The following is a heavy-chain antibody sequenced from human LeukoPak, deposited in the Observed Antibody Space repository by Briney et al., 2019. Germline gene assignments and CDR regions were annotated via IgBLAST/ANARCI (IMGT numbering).Heavy chain of an antibody. CDR3: ARARIVDPNWFDP. J-gene: IGHJ5*02. Sequence: GGSLRLSCAASGFTLSSFSMHWVRQSPGRGLEYVSAINYKGGTTYYADSVKGRFTISRDNSKNTLYLQMNSLRAEDTAVYYCARARIVDPNWFDPWGQGTLVTVSS. CDR2: INYKGGTT. CDR1: GFTLSSFS. V-gene: IGHV3-64*02. D-gene: IGHD1-26*01.